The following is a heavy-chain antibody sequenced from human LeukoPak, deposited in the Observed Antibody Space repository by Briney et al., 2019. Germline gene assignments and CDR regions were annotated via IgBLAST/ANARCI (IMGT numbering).Heavy chain of an antibody. CDR2: IWYDGSNK. J-gene: IGHJ4*02. CDR1: GFTFSSYG. CDR3: ARDTRPYYYGSGSYPDY. Sequence: GGSLRLSCAASGFTFSSYGMHWVRQAPGKGLEWVAVIWYDGSNKYYADSVKGRFTISRDNSKNTLYLQMNSLRAEDTAVYYCARDTRPYYYGSGSYPDYWGQGTLVTVSS. V-gene: IGHV3-33*01. D-gene: IGHD3-10*01.